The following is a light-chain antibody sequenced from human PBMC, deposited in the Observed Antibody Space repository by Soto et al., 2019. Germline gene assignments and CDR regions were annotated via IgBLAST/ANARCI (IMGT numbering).Light chain of an antibody. V-gene: IGKV3D-20*01. CDR1: QSVGRDY. J-gene: IGKJ4*01. CDR2: GAS. CDR3: QQYASSPLT. Sequence: EIVLTQSPATLSLSPGERATLSCGASQSVGRDYLAWYQQKPGLAPRPLIHGASIRATGIPDRFSGSGSGTDFTLIINRLEPEDFAVYFCQQYASSPLTFGGGTEVEIK.